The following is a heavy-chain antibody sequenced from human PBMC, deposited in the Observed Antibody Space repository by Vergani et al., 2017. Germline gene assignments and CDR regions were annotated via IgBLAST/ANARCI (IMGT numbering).Heavy chain of an antibody. CDR2: IDHTGRP. CDR3: ARVNTETNGHLYYYYYMDV. Sequence: QVQLQQSGGGLLKPSETLSLTCVVNGGSFTSYHWTWIRQSPGEGLEWVGDIDHTGRPDYNPSLKSRLTMSVGKCRNQFSLTLNSGTATDTAIYFCARVNTETNGHLYYYYYMDVWGQGTAVTVS. CDR1: GGSFTSYH. V-gene: IGHV4-34*01. D-gene: IGHD4-11*01. J-gene: IGHJ6*03.